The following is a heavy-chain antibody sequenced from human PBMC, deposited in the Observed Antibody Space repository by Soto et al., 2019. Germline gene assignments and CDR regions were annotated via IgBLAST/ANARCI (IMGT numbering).Heavy chain of an antibody. CDR1: GYTFTSYD. CDR2: MNPNSGNT. CDR3: ASVRSGSSDY. J-gene: IGHJ4*02. D-gene: IGHD1-26*01. V-gene: IGHV1-8*01. Sequence: QVQLVQSWAEVKKPGASVKVSCKASGYTFTSYDINWVRQATGQGLEWMGWMNPNSGNTGYAQKFHGRVNITTITSICTANMELGSLRSEDTAVYYWASVRSGSSDYWCQGTLGTVSS.